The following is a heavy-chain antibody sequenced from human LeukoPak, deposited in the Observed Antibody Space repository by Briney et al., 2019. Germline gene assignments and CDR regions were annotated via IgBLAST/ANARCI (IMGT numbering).Heavy chain of an antibody. V-gene: IGHV1-69*05. CDR1: GGTFSSYA. CDR3: ARVVRDSSGYVPHYFDY. D-gene: IGHD3-22*01. Sequence: ASVKVSCKASGGTFSSYAISWARQAPGQGLEWMGGIIPIFGTANYAQKFQGRVTITTDESTNTTYMELSSLRSEDTAVYYCARVVRDSSGYVPHYFDYWGQGTLVTVSS. J-gene: IGHJ4*02. CDR2: IIPIFGTA.